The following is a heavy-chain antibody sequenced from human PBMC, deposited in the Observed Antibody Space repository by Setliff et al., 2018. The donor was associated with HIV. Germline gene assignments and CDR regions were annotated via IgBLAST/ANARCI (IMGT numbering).Heavy chain of an antibody. CDR3: ARLWGLKEDTFDI. V-gene: IGHV3-11*04. J-gene: IGHJ3*02. D-gene: IGHD3-16*01. CDR2: ISGRGTTT. CDR1: GFMFSDYY. Sequence: GGSLRLSCAASGFMFSDYYMSWIRQTPGKGLEWVAYISGRGTTTYFADSVKGRFTISRDNAQNSVYLQMNSLTAEDTAMYYCARLWGLKEDTFDIWGQGTMVTVSS.